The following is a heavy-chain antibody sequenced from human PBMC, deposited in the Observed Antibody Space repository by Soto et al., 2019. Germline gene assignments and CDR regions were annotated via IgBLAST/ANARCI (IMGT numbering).Heavy chain of an antibody. CDR2: ISSSSSTI. V-gene: IGHV3-48*01. D-gene: IGHD2-2*01. Sequence: GGSLRLSCAASGFTFSSYSMNWVHQAPGKGLEWVSYISSSSSTIYYADSVKGRFTISRDNAKNSLYLQMNSLRAEDTAVYYCAREYCSSTSCLNWFDPWGQGTLVTVSS. CDR3: AREYCSSTSCLNWFDP. CDR1: GFTFSSYS. J-gene: IGHJ5*02.